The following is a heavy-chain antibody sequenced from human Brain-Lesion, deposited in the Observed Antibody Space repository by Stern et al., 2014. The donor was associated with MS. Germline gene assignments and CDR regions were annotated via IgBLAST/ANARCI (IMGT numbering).Heavy chain of an antibody. CDR1: GGSISSSTYY. J-gene: IGHJ4*02. Sequence: VQLVESGPGLVKPSETLSLTCTVSGGSISSSTYYWAWIRQPPGKGLAWIGDIYYSGFTYYNPSLKSRVTYPVDMSKNQFPLKLSSVTAADTAIYYCARHDSVPRPSQLYSARDRGPGYFDYWGQGTAVTVSS. CDR2: IYYSGFT. CDR3: ARHDSVPRPSQLYSARDRGPGYFDY. D-gene: IGHD1-26*01. V-gene: IGHV4-39*01.